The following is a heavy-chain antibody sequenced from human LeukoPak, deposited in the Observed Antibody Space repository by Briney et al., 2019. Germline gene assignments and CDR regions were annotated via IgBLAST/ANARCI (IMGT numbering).Heavy chain of an antibody. Sequence: GGSLRLSCAASGFTFSSYWMSWVRQAPGKGLEWVANIKQDGSEKYYVDSVKGRFTISRDNAKNSLYLQMNSLRAEDTAVYYCGRVTGYMIEDYFDYWGQGTLVTVSS. J-gene: IGHJ4*02. V-gene: IGHV3-7*03. CDR3: GRVTGYMIEDYFDY. CDR1: GFTFSSYW. CDR2: IKQDGSEK. D-gene: IGHD3-22*01.